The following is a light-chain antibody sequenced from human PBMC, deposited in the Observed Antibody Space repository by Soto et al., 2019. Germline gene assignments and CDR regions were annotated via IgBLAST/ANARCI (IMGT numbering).Light chain of an antibody. Sequence: DIQMTQSPSSLSASVGDRVTITCRASQSIRNYLNWYQQKPGKAPNLLIYGASSLQSGVPSRFSGSGSETDFTLTINNLQPEDFATYYCQQSYTDVFTFGPGTKVDIK. J-gene: IGKJ3*01. CDR2: GAS. CDR1: QSIRNY. CDR3: QQSYTDVFT. V-gene: IGKV1-39*01.